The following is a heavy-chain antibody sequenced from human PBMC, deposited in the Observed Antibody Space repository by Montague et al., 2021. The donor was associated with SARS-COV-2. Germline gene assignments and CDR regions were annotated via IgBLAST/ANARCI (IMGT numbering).Heavy chain of an antibody. V-gene: IGHV4-59*08. Sequence: SETLSLTCTVSGGSISTYYWSWIRQPPGKGLEWIGYIYYSGSTNXNPPLKSRVTISVDTSKNQFSLKLSSVTAADTAVYYCARHGPFVVVTAIHDTFDIWGQGTMVTVSS. D-gene: IGHD2-21*02. CDR1: GGSISTYY. CDR2: IYYSGST. J-gene: IGHJ3*02. CDR3: ARHGPFVVVTAIHDTFDI.